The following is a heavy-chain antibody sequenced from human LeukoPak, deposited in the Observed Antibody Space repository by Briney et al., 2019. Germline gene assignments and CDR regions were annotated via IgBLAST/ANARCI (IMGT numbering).Heavy chain of an antibody. J-gene: IGHJ6*03. CDR3: ARGVHGGSYWNYYYYMDV. CDR2: IYYSGST. Sequence: PSETLSLTCTVSGGSISSNSYYWGWIRQSPGKGLKWIGTIYYSGSTYYNPSLKSRVTISVDTSKNQFSLKLSSVTAADTAMYYCARGVHGGSYWNYYYYMDVWGKGTTVTVSS. CDR1: GGSISSNSYY. D-gene: IGHD1-26*01. V-gene: IGHV4-39*01.